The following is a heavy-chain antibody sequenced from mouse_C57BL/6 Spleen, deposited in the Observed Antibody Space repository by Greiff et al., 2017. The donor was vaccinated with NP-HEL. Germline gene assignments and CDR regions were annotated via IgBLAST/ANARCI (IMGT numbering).Heavy chain of an antibody. D-gene: IGHD4-1*01. CDR1: GYTFTDYY. V-gene: IGHV1-26*01. CDR2: INPNNGGT. J-gene: IGHJ2*01. CDR3: AKLGHGY. Sequence: EVQLQQSGPELVKPGASVKISCKASGYTFTDYYMNWVKQSHGKSLEWIGDINPNNGGTSYNEKFKGKATLTVDKSSSTAYMELRSLTSEDSAVYYCAKLGHGYWGKGTTLTVAS.